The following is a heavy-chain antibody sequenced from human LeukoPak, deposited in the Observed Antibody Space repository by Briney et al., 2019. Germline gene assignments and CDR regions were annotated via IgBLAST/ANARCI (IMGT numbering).Heavy chain of an antibody. D-gene: IGHD6-6*01. Sequence: VASVKVSCKTSGYSFNSHHVHWVRQAPGQGLEWMGIINPSGGSTSYAQKFQGRVTMTRDTSTSTVYMELSSLRSEDTAVYYCARDSSSSGEFWFDPWGQGTLVTVSS. CDR2: INPSGGST. J-gene: IGHJ5*02. CDR1: GYSFNSHH. V-gene: IGHV1-46*02. CDR3: ARDSSSSGEFWFDP.